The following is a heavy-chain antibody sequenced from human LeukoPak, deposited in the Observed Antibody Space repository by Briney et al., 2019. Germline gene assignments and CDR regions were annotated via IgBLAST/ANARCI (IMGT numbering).Heavy chain of an antibody. CDR1: GFTFSSYS. CDR3: ARDTRYFDSHFDY. D-gene: IGHD3-9*01. Sequence: GGSLRLSCAASGFTFSSYSMNWVRQAPGKGLEWVSSISSSSSYIYYADSVKGRFTISRDNAKNSLYLQMNSLRAEDTALYYCARDTRYFDSHFDYWGQGTLVTVSS. V-gene: IGHV3-21*04. CDR2: ISSSSSYI. J-gene: IGHJ4*02.